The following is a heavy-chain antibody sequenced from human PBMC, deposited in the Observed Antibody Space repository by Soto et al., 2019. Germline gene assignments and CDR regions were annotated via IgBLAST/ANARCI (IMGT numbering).Heavy chain of an antibody. CDR2: INVDTGNT. CDR1: GYTFTNYG. D-gene: IGHD3-3*01. V-gene: IGHV1-18*01. CDR3: ARAGTTYYESWKIDY. Sequence: QVQLVQSGAEVRRPGASVKVSCKASGYTFTNYGINWVRQAPGQGLEWMGWINVDTGNTNYAQKVQGRVTMSTDTSTSTAYMELRRLRSDDTAMYYCARAGTTYYESWKIDYWGQGTLITVSS. J-gene: IGHJ4*02.